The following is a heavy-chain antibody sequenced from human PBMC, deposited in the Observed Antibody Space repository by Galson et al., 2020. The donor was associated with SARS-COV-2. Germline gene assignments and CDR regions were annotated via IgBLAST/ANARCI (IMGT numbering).Heavy chain of an antibody. D-gene: IGHD6-19*01. CDR2: IFSDGSNK. CDR1: GFTFENHA. CDR3: ARDGQLSSGWAFDY. J-gene: IGHJ4*02. V-gene: IGHV3-33*01. Sequence: GGSLRLSCAASGFTFENHAMHWVRQAPGKGLEWVAQIFSDGSNKYYLDSVKGRFTISRDNYENTVSLQMDNLRDEDTAVYFCARDGQLSSGWAFDYWVQGTLVTVAA.